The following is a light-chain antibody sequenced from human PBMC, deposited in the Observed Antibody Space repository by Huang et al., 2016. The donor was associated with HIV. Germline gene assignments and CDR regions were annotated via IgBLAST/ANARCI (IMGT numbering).Light chain of an antibody. J-gene: IGKJ1*01. CDR3: QQSYSSWWT. Sequence: DIQMTQSPSSLSASVGDTVTITCRASQSIGNKVHLYHQKPGKAPNLRIYNASNLQSGVPLSFSGSGSGTDFTLTIRGLQPEDFAVYYCQQSYSSWWTFGQGTKVEI. CDR2: NAS. CDR1: QSIGNK. V-gene: IGKV1-39*01.